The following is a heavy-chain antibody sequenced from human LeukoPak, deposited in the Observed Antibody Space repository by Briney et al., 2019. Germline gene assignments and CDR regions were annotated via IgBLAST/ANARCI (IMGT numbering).Heavy chain of an antibody. D-gene: IGHD1-14*01. CDR1: GGSISSYY. J-gene: IGHJ4*02. Sequence: SETLSLTCTVSGGSISSYYWSWTRQPPGKGLEWIGYISYSGSTNYNPSLKSRVTISVDTSKNQFSLKLSSVTPADTAVYYCARDHTGALAGFDYWGQGTLVTVSS. V-gene: IGHV4-59*01. CDR3: ARDHTGALAGFDY. CDR2: ISYSGST.